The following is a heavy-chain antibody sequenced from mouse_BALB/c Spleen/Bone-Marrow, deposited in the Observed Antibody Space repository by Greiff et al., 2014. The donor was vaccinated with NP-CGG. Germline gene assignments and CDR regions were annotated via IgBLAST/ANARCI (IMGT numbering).Heavy chain of an antibody. V-gene: IGHV14-3*02. D-gene: IGHD2-14*01. CDR1: GFNIKDTY. J-gene: IGHJ1*01. Sequence: VQLKESGAELVKPGASVKLSCTASGFNIKDTYMHWVKQRPEQGLEWIGRIDPANGNTKYDPKFQGKATITADTSSNTAYQQLSSLTSEDTAVYYCASYRYAWYFDVWGAGTTVTVSP. CDR3: ASYRYAWYFDV. CDR2: IDPANGNT.